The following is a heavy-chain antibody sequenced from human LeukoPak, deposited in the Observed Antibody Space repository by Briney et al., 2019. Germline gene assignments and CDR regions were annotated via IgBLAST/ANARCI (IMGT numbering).Heavy chain of an antibody. Sequence: PGGSLRLSCAASGFTFSSYSMNWVRQAPGKGLELVSSISSSSSYIYYADSVKGRFNISRDNAKNSLYLQMNSPRAEDTAVYYGARDGLGPLDYWGQGTLVTVSS. J-gene: IGHJ4*02. CDR2: ISSSSSYI. D-gene: IGHD1-14*01. CDR3: ARDGLGPLDY. V-gene: IGHV3-21*01. CDR1: GFTFSSYS.